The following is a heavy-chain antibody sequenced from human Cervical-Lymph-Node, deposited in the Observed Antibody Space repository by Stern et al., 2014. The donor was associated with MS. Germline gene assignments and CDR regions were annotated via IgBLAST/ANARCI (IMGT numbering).Heavy chain of an antibody. CDR3: ARGHGSYSRDFDF. CDR2: IYYTGIT. D-gene: IGHD1-26*01. J-gene: IGHJ4*02. CDR1: GGSLNSHY. V-gene: IGHV4-59*08. Sequence: QVQLQESGPGLVKPSETLSLTCTVSGGSLNSHYWNWIRQSPGKGLEWIGYIYYTGITTYNPSLQSRVTMSVDTSKTQFSLKVTSVTASDTAVYYCARGHGSYSRDFDFWGQGALVSVSS.